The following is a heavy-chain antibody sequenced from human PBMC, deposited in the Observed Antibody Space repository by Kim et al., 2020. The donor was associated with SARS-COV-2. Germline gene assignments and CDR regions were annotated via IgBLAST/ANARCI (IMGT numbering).Heavy chain of an antibody. V-gene: IGHV1-69*13. CDR1: GGTFSSYA. CDR2: IIPIFGTA. CDR3: ARGGYYDFWSGYFSTPKYNWFDP. Sequence: SVKVSCKASGGTFSSYAISWVRQAPGQGLEWMGGIIPIFGTANYAQKFQGRVTITADESTSTAYMELSSLRSEETAVYYCARGGYYDFWSGYFSTPKYNWFDPWGQGTLVTVSS. D-gene: IGHD3-3*01. J-gene: IGHJ5*02.